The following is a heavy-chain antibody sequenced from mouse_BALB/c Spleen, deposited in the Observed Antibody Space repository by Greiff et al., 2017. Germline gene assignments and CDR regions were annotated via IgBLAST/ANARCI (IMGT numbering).Heavy chain of an antibody. Sequence: EVQRVESGGGLVQPGGSLKLSCAASGFTFSSYTMSWVRQTPEKRLEWVAYISNGGGSTYYPDTVKGRFTISRDNAKNTLYLQMSSLKSEDTAMYYCARGLLRLYYFDYWGQGTTLTVSS. CDR1: GFTFSSYT. J-gene: IGHJ2*01. D-gene: IGHD1-2*01. CDR3: ARGLLRLYYFDY. CDR2: ISNGGGST. V-gene: IGHV5-12-2*01.